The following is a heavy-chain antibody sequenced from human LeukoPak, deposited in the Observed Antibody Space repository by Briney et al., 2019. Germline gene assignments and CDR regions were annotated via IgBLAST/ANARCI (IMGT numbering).Heavy chain of an antibody. J-gene: IGHJ6*03. V-gene: IGHV1-18*01. CDR2: ISAYNGNT. Sequence: ASVKVSCKASGYTFTSYGISWVRQAPGQGLEWMGWISAYNGNTNYAQKLQGRVTMTTDTSTSTAYMELRSLRSDDTAVYYCAREGEYSSSWYDYYYYYYMDVWGKGTTVTVSS. CDR3: AREGEYSSSWYDYYYYYYMDV. CDR1: GYTFTSYG. D-gene: IGHD6-13*01.